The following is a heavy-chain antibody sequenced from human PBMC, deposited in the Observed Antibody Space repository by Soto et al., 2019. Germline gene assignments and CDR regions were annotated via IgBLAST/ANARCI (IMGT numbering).Heavy chain of an antibody. CDR3: ARNCGGDTCPPGPWK. CDR2: IHLNGGST. D-gene: IGHD2-21*01. Sequence: QVHLVQSGAEVKKPGASVKVYCKASGYSLSHYYMHWVRQAPGQGLEWMAIIHLNGGSTKNAQKFNGIVTVTRDTATSTVYMELSRLTSEDTATYNCARNCGGDTCPPGPWKWGQGTMVTVSS. CDR1: GYSLSHYY. V-gene: IGHV1-46*03. J-gene: IGHJ3*01.